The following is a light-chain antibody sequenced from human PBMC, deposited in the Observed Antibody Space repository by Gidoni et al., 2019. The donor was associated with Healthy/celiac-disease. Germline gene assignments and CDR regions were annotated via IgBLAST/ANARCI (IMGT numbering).Light chain of an antibody. Sequence: SYVLTQPPSVSVAAGKTARITCGGNNIGSKSVHLDQQKPGQAPVLVVYDDSARPSGIPERFSGSNSGNTSTLTISRVEAGDEADYDCQVWDSSSDHPGWVFGGGTKLTVL. CDR3: QVWDSSSDHPGWV. CDR2: DDS. J-gene: IGLJ3*02. V-gene: IGLV3-21*03. CDR1: NIGSKS.